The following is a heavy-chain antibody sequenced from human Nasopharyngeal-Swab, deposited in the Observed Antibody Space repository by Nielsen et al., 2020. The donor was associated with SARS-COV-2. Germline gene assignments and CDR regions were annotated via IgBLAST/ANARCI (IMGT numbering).Heavy chain of an antibody. CDR3: TRDQWDIMGATHDAFDI. D-gene: IGHD1-26*01. Sequence: SETLSLTCTVSGGSISSGGYYWSWIRQHPGKGLEWIGYIYYSGSTYYNPSLKSRVTISVDTSKNQFSLKVSSVTAADTAVYYCTRDQWDIMGATHDAFDIWGQGTTVTVSS. J-gene: IGHJ3*02. CDR1: GGSISSGGYY. CDR2: IYYSGST. V-gene: IGHV4-31*03.